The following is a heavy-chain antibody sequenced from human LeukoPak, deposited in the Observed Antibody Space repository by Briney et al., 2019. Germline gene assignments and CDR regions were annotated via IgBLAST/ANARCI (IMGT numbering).Heavy chain of an antibody. J-gene: IGHJ6*03. V-gene: IGHV3-48*04. CDR2: ISSSGSTI. CDR1: GFTFSSYA. Sequence: GGSLRLSCAASGFTFSSYAMSWVRQAPGKGLEWVSYISSSGSTIYYADSVKGRFTISRDNAKNSLYLQMNSLRAEDTAVYYCARGARDTIFGVVPPYYYYYMDVWGKGTTVTVSS. D-gene: IGHD3-3*01. CDR3: ARGARDTIFGVVPPYYYYYMDV.